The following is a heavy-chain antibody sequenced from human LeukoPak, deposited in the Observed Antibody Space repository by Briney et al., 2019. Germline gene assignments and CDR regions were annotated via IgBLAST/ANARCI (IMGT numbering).Heavy chain of an antibody. Sequence: PGGSLRLSCAASGFTFSSYWMSWVRQAPGKGLEWVANIKQDGSEKYYVDSVKGRFTISRDNAKNSLYLQMNSLRAEDTAVYYCARDYGDYLYHWFDPWGQGTLVTVSS. CDR1: GFTFSSYW. CDR2: IKQDGSEK. D-gene: IGHD4-17*01. J-gene: IGHJ5*02. V-gene: IGHV3-7*01. CDR3: ARDYGDYLYHWFDP.